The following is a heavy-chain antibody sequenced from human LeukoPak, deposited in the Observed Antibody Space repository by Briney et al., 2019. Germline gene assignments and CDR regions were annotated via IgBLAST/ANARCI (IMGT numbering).Heavy chain of an antibody. CDR2: TNIDGRYT. Sequence: GGSLRLSCAASGFTFNKYYMHWVRQAPGKGLVWVSRTNIDGRYTSYADSVKGRFTMSRDNAKNTLYLQMSSLRDEDTAMYYCVNGDQSSWYRTLLYWGQGTLVTVSS. V-gene: IGHV3-74*01. D-gene: IGHD6-13*01. CDR3: VNGDQSSWYRTLLY. J-gene: IGHJ4*02. CDR1: GFTFNKYY.